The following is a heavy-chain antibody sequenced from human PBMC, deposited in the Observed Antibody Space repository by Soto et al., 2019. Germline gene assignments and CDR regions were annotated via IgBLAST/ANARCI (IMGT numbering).Heavy chain of an antibody. CDR2: IIPIYDTS. D-gene: IGHD2-8*02. CDR3: ARGAVMSVIPPRYTTDV. CDR1: GGTFSSNA. Sequence: QPQLVQSGAELKKPGSSVKVSCKASGGTFSSNAISWVRQAPGQGLEWLGGIIPIYDTSNYAEKFQGRVTISADRSTSTAYMLLRSLRSEDTAVYYCARGAVMSVIPPRYTTDVWGQGTTVTVSS. J-gene: IGHJ6*02. V-gene: IGHV1-69*06.